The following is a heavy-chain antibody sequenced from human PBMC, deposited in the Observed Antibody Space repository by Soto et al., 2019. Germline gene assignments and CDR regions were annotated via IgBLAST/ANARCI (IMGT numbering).Heavy chain of an antibody. D-gene: IGHD6-13*01. Sequence: GASVKVSCKASGGTFSSYTISWVRQAPGQGLEWMGRIIPILGIANYAQKFQGRVTITADKSMSTAYMELSSLRSEDTAVYYCARDQSSSWYRGFDYWGQGTLVTVSS. CDR3: ARDQSSSWYRGFDY. CDR2: IIPILGIA. V-gene: IGHV1-69*04. J-gene: IGHJ4*02. CDR1: GGTFSSYT.